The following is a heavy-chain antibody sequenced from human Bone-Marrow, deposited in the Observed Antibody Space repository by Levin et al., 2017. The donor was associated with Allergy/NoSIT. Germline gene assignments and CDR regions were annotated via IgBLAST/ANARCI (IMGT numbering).Heavy chain of an antibody. D-gene: IGHD1-26*01. Sequence: GGSLRLSCAASGFNFEDYAMHWVRQVPGRGLQWVGGITWGGNTVNFVGFFPCRFPISRDNAKNSLYLQMNSLTTEDTAFYYCVKDIGATYLWAFHYWVHLTPVTVSS. CDR3: VKDIGATYLWAFHY. J-gene: IGHJ4*01. CDR2: ITWGGNTV. V-gene: IGHV3-9*01. CDR1: GFNFEDYA.